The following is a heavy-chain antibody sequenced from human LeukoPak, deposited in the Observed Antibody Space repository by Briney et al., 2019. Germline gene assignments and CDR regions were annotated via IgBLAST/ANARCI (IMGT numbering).Heavy chain of an antibody. CDR3: ARELVVPAARIIDY. D-gene: IGHD2-2*01. CDR1: GYTFAGYY. V-gene: IGHV1-69*13. J-gene: IGHJ4*02. CDR2: IMPIFGTA. Sequence: ASVKVSCKASGYTFAGYYMHWVRQAPGQGLEWMGGIMPIFGTANYAQKFQGRVTITADESTSTAYMELSSLRSEDTAVYYCARELVVPAARIIDYWGQGTLVTVSS.